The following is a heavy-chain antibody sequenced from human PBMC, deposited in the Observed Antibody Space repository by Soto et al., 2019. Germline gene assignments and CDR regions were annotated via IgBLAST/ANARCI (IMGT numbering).Heavy chain of an antibody. V-gene: IGHV1-69*13. CDR3: ARDSRVGASEGNGMDV. Sequence: ASVKVSCKASGGTFSSYAISWVRQAPGQGLEWMGGIIPIFGTANYAQKFQGRVTITADESTSTAYMELSSLRSEDTAVYYCARDSRVGASEGNGMDVWGQGTTVTVSS. CDR1: GGTFSSYA. D-gene: IGHD1-26*01. CDR2: IIPIFGTA. J-gene: IGHJ6*02.